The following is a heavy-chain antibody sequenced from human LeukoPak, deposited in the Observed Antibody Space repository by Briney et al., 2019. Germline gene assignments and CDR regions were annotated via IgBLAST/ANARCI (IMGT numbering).Heavy chain of an antibody. CDR3: AKDNSKTHYYGSGSYNSGRGLFDY. D-gene: IGHD3-10*01. Sequence: GGTLRLSCAASGFTFDSYGMSWVRQAPGKGLEWVAFIRSDGTNKYYADSVKGRFTISRDNSKNTLYLEMTSLRAEDTAVYYCAKDNSKTHYYGSGSYNSGRGLFDYWGQGILVTVSS. V-gene: IGHV3-30*02. CDR2: IRSDGTNK. CDR1: GFTFDSYG. J-gene: IGHJ4*02.